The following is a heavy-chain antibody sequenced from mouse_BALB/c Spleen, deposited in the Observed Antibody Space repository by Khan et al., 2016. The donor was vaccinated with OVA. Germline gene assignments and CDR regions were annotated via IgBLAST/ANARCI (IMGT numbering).Heavy chain of an antibody. CDR2: IYPGNSDT. J-gene: IGHJ3*01. Sequence: EVQLLESGTVLARPGASVKMSCKASGYSFTSYLIHWVKQRPGQGLEWIGDIYPGNSDTTYNQKFKDKSKLTAGTSANTAYMELSSLTNEDSAVYYCAREGHSSFAYWGQGTLVTVSA. CDR1: GYSFTSYL. CDR3: AREGHSSFAY. D-gene: IGHD1-3*01. V-gene: IGHV1-5*01.